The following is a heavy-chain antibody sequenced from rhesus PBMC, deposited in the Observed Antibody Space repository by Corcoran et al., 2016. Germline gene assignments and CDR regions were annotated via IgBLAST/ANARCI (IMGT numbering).Heavy chain of an antibody. V-gene: IGHV3-6*01. Sequence: EVQLVESGGGLVQPGGSRRVSCAAVGLTLSNPFMYWVRQAPGKGLEWVGFIRSKAYGGTAEYAASVKGRFTISRDDSKSIAYLQMSSLKTEDTAVYYCLSDYFDYWGQGVLVTVSS. J-gene: IGHJ4*01. CDR1: GLTLSNPF. D-gene: IGHD3-22*01. CDR2: IRSKAYGGTA. CDR3: LSDYFDY.